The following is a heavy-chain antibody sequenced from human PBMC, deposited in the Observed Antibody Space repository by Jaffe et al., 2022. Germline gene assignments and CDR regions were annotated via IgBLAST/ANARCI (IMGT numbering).Heavy chain of an antibody. J-gene: IGHJ4*02. D-gene: IGHD2-15*01. CDR2: ISWNSGSI. CDR1: GFTFDDYA. V-gene: IGHV3-9*01. Sequence: EVQLVESGGGLVQPGRSLRLSCAASGFTFDDYAMHWVRQAPGKGLEWVSGISWNSGSIGYADSVKGRFTISRDNAKNSLYLQMNSLRAEDTALYYCAKDMGAVAGPDYFDYWGQGTLVTVSS. CDR3: AKDMGAVAGPDYFDY.